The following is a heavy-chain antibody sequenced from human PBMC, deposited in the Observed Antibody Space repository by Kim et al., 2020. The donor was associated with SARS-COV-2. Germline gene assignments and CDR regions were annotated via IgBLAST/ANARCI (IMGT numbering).Heavy chain of an antibody. V-gene: IGHV1-69*13. CDR1: GGTFSSYA. CDR3: ARSGSGGSGVVVPAATGYYYGMDV. J-gene: IGHJ6*02. D-gene: IGHD2-2*01. Sequence: SVKVSCKASGGTFSSYAISWVRQAPGQGLEWMGGIIPIFGTANYAQKFQGRVTITADESTSTAYMELSSLRSEDTAVYYGARSGSGGSGVVVPAATGYYYGMDVWGQGTTVTVS. CDR2: IIPIFGTA.